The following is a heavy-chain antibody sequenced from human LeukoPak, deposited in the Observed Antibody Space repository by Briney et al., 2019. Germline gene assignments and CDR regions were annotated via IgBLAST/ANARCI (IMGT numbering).Heavy chain of an antibody. CDR3: VRAPGYSNGWYYFDN. CDR2: ISHDGKKV. V-gene: IGHV3-30*09. D-gene: IGHD5-18*01. Sequence: GRSLRLSCAASGFNFTTYSMHWVRQAPGKGLQWVAIISHDGKKVNYVDSVKGRIVTSRDNSKNTLYLQMDSLRPDDTAVYFCVRAPGYSNGWYYFDNWGQGTLVTVSA. J-gene: IGHJ4*02. CDR1: GFNFTTYS.